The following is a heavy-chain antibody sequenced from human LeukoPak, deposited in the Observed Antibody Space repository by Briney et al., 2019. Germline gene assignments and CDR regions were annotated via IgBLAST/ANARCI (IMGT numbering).Heavy chain of an antibody. V-gene: IGHV4-38-2*01. D-gene: IGHD3-22*01. J-gene: IGHJ4*02. Sequence: SETLSLTCVVSDYSISSAYYWGWIRQPPGKGLEWIGSIHHSGSTYYNPSLKSRVTISVDTSKNHFSLKLSSVTAADTAVYYCARGGFRHYYDSSGYYDYWGQGTLVTVSS. CDR3: ARGGFRHYYDSSGYYDY. CDR1: DYSISSAYY. CDR2: IHHSGST.